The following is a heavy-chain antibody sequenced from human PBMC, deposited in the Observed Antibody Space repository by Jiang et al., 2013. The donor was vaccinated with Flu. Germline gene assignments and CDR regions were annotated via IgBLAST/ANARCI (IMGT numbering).Heavy chain of an antibody. Sequence: SGFTFSSYAMTWVRQAPGKGLEWVSVISGSGASTYYADSVKGRFTISRDKSKNTLHLQMNSLRVEDTAVYYCAKGPGLDWFDPWGQGTLVTVSS. CDR3: AKGPGLDWFDP. V-gene: IGHV3-23*01. CDR1: GFTFSSYA. J-gene: IGHJ5*02. CDR2: ISGSGAST.